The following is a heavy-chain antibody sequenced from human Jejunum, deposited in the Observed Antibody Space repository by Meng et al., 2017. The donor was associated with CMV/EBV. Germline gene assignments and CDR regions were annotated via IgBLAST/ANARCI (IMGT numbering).Heavy chain of an antibody. Sequence: QVRLPVTGAGLVTPSVTFILSCTVLGGSISTYYWTVFRHPAGKGLEWIGRIYPSGSTHYNPSLKSRVTMSVDTSKNQFSLKLSSVTAADTAVYYCARENSGYDYRGQGTLVTVSS. CDR3: ARENSGYDY. V-gene: IGHV4-4*07. CDR1: GGSISTYY. D-gene: IGHD5-12*01. J-gene: IGHJ4*02. CDR2: IYPSGST.